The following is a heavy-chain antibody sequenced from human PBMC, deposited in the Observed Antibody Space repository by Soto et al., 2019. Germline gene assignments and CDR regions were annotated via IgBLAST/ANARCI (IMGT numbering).Heavy chain of an antibody. Sequence: GGSLRLSCAASGFTFSSYGMHWVRQAPGKGLEWVAVISYDGSNKYYADSVKGRFTISRDNSKNTLYLQMNSLRAEDTAVYYCAKDLMGWLGQHDAFDIWGQGTMVTVSS. J-gene: IGHJ3*02. V-gene: IGHV3-30*18. CDR3: AKDLMGWLGQHDAFDI. CDR2: ISYDGSNK. CDR1: GFTFSSYG. D-gene: IGHD6-19*01.